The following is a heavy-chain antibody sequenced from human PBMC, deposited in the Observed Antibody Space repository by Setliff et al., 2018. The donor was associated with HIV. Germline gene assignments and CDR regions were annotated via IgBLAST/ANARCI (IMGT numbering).Heavy chain of an antibody. D-gene: IGHD2-21*01. V-gene: IGHV3-23*01. J-gene: IGHJ4*02. CDR3: AKGCGGAGFCYYADY. CDR1: GFTFSSYA. Sequence: GGSLRLSCAASGFTFSSYAMSWVRQAPGKGLEWVSAIRGRWGSTYYADSVKGRFTSSRDNSKNTLYLHMNNLRGDDTAVYYCAKGCGGAGFCYYADYWGQGTVVTVSS. CDR2: IRGRWGST.